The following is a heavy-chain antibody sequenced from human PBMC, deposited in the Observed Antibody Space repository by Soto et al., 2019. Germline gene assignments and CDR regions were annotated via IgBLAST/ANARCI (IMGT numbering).Heavy chain of an antibody. CDR1: GFTFSSYA. CDR2: ISGSGGST. Sequence: GGSLRLSCAASGFTFSSYAMSWVRQAPGKGLEWVSAISGSGGSTYYADSVKGRFTISRDNSKNTLYLQMNSLRAEDTAVYYCAKALYCSGGSCYPGGYYMDVWGKGTTVTVSS. D-gene: IGHD2-15*01. CDR3: AKALYCSGGSCYPGGYYMDV. J-gene: IGHJ6*03. V-gene: IGHV3-23*01.